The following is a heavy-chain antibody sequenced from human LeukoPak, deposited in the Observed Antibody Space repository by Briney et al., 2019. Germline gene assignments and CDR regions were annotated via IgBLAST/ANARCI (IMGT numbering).Heavy chain of an antibody. CDR3: AKVSDYSNYFYYYYYYMDV. V-gene: IGHV3-21*04. Sequence: PGGSLRLSCAASGFSFSTYSMNWVRQAPGKGLEWVSSISSSSSHIYYADSVKGRFTISRDNAKNSLYLQMNSLRAEDTAVYYCAKVSDYSNYFYYYYYYMDVWGKGTTVTVSS. D-gene: IGHD4-11*01. CDR2: ISSSSSHI. J-gene: IGHJ6*03. CDR1: GFSFSTYS.